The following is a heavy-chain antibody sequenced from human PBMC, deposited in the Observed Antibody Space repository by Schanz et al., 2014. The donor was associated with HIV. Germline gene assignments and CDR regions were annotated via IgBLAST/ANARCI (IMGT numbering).Heavy chain of an antibody. D-gene: IGHD3-22*01. V-gene: IGHV3-30*18. Sequence: QVQLVESGGGVVQPGRSLRLSCAASGFTFSDHYMDWVRQAPGKGLEWVAVISYDGTKKHYADSVKGRFTISRDNAKNTLYVQIRSLRNEDTAVYYCVKGERIGYRIEVTGPTFDYWGQGTLVTVSS. CDR1: GFTFSDHY. J-gene: IGHJ4*02. CDR3: VKGERIGYRIEVTGPTFDY. CDR2: ISYDGTKK.